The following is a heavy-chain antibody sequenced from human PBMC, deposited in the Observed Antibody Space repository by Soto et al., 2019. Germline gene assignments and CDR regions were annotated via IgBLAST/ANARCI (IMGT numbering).Heavy chain of an antibody. Sequence: GGSLRLSCAAPGFTFSSYAMSWVRQAPGKGLEWVSAISGSGGSTYYADSVKGRFTISRDNSKNTLYLQMNSLRAEDTAVYYCAKYSRAYYYILTGYTCYFDYWGQGTLVTVSS. J-gene: IGHJ4*02. CDR3: AKYSRAYYYILTGYTCYFDY. CDR1: GFTFSSYA. CDR2: ISGSGGST. V-gene: IGHV3-23*01. D-gene: IGHD3-9*01.